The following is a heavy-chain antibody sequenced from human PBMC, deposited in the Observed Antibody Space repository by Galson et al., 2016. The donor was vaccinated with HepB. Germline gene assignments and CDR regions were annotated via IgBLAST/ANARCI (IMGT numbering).Heavy chain of an antibody. V-gene: IGHV4-39*01. D-gene: IGHD2-2*02. CDR2: VNYAGNT. J-gene: IGHJ6*02. Sequence: SETLSLTCSVSDGSIRSMSYYWGWIRQPPGKGLEWIGNVNYAGNTYYNPSLKSRVTITVDTTKNQFSLKVNSLTAADTAVYYCARQKRYCSSTRCYNDYFGMDLWGQGTTGTVSS. CDR1: DGSIRSMSYY. CDR3: ARQKRYCSSTRCYNDYFGMDL.